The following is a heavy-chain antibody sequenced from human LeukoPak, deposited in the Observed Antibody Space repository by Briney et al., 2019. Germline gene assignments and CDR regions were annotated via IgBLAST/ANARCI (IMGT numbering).Heavy chain of an antibody. CDR2: INHSGST. J-gene: IGHJ4*02. CDR1: GGSFSGYY. CDR3: ARDMGLIAAAGTPPFDY. D-gene: IGHD6-13*01. Sequence: PSETLSLTCAVYGGSFSGYYWSWIRQPPGKGLEWIGEINHSGSTNYNPSLKSRVTISVDTSKNQFSLKLSSVTAADTAVYYRARDMGLIAAAGTPPFDYWGQGTLVTVSS. V-gene: IGHV4-34*01.